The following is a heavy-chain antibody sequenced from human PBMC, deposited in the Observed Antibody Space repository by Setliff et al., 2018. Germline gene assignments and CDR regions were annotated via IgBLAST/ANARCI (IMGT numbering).Heavy chain of an antibody. J-gene: IGHJ4*02. Sequence: SETLSLTCTVSGGSISSHYWSWIRQPPGKGLEWIGSIYYSGSTNYNPSLKSRVTISVDTSKNQFSLKLSSVTAADTAVYYCARAGLLWFGDLYYFDYWGQGTLVTVSS. V-gene: IGHV4-59*08. CDR3: ARAGLLWFGDLYYFDY. D-gene: IGHD3-10*01. CDR1: GGSISSHY. CDR2: IYYSGST.